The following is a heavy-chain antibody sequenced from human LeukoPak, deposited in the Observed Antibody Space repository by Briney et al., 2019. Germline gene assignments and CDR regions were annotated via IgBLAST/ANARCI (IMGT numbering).Heavy chain of an antibody. CDR2: INPNSGGT. Sequence: ASVKVSCKASGYTFTGYYMHWVRQAPGQGLEWMGWINPNSGGTNYAQKFQGRVTMTRDTSISTAYMELRSLRSDDTAVYYCARGGDNNWNYDPFDYWGQGTLVTVSS. CDR1: GYTFTGYY. J-gene: IGHJ4*02. D-gene: IGHD1-7*01. CDR3: ARGGDNNWNYDPFDY. V-gene: IGHV1-2*02.